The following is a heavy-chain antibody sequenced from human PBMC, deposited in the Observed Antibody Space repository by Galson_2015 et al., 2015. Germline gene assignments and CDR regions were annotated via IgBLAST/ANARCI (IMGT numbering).Heavy chain of an antibody. CDR3: ARDAFPYYDFWSGYYFAPANWFDP. D-gene: IGHD3-3*01. J-gene: IGHJ5*02. Sequence: SCAESVFRLPSYAMPWVRQAAHRGMAWVAGLWVDDREKYYAAPGQGRFTISRDNSKNTLYLQMNSLRAEDTAVYYCARDAFPYYDFWSGYYFAPANWFDPWGQGTLVTVSS. CDR1: VFRLPSYA. CDR2: LWVDDREK. V-gene: IGHV3-33*01.